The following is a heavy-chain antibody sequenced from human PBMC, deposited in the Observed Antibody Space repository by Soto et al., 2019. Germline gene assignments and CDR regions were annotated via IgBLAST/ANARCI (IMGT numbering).Heavy chain of an antibody. CDR3: ARYPRLDC. CDR2: IYHSDDT. Sequence: PSETLSLTCTVSGASISHYYWSWVRQSPGKGLEWIGYIYHSDDTRYSPSLKSRVTVSLDTSKNQFSLMLTSVTAADTAVYFCARYPRLDCWGQGTLVTVSS. CDR1: GASISHYY. J-gene: IGHJ4*02. V-gene: IGHV4-59*08.